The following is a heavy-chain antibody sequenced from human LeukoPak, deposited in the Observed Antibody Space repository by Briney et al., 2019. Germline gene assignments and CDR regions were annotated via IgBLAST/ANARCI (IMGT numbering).Heavy chain of an antibody. CDR1: GYTFTGYY. J-gene: IGHJ3*02. Sequence: GASVKVSCKASGYTFTGYYIHWVRQAPGQGLEWMGWINPKSGATNYAQKFQGRVTMTRDTSISTAYMELSRLRSDDTAVYYCARDLYSSSLDAFDIWGQGTMVTVSS. CDR2: INPKSGAT. CDR3: ARDLYSSSLDAFDI. V-gene: IGHV1-2*02. D-gene: IGHD6-13*01.